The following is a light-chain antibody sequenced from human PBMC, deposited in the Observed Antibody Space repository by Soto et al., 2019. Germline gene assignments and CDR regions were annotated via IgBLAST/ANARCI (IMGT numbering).Light chain of an antibody. V-gene: IGKV4-1*01. CDR1: QSVLYNSNNKSF. Sequence: IVMTQSPDSLTMSVGERATINFKSSQSVLYNSNNKSFLAWYQQKPGQPPKLLIYWASTRDSGVPDRFSGSGSGTDFTLTIIILQAEDVALYYCQHYSNTPIPFGPGTLPAIK. CDR2: WAS. CDR3: QHYSNTPIP. J-gene: IGKJ5*01.